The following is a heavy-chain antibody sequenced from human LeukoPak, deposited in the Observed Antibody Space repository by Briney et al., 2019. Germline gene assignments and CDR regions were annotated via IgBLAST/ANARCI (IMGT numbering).Heavy chain of an antibody. V-gene: IGHV3-11*04. D-gene: IGHD1-26*01. CDR1: GFTFSDYY. Sequence: GGSLRLSCAASGFTFSDYYMSWVRQAPGNGLQWVSYISSSGSTIYYADSVKGRFTISRDNAKNSLYLQMNSLRAEDTAVYYCARASGGTYSETDYWGQGTLVTVSS. CDR3: ARASGGTYSETDY. CDR2: ISSSGSTI. J-gene: IGHJ4*02.